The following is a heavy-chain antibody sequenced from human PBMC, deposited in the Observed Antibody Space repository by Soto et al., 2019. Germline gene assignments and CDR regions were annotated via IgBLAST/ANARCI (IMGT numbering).Heavy chain of an antibody. J-gene: IGHJ4*02. V-gene: IGHV5-51*01. CDR3: ARYRFFGVVSDGGY. D-gene: IGHD3-3*01. CDR1: GYSFTSYW. CDR2: IYPGDSDT. Sequence: PGASLKISCEGSGYSFTSYWSGWVRQMPGKGLEWMGIIYPGDSDTRYSPSFQGQVTISADKSISTAYLQWSSLKASDTAIYYCARYRFFGVVSDGGYWGQGTLVTVSS.